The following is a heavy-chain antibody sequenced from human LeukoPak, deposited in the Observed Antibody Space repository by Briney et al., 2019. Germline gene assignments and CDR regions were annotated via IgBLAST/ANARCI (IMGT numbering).Heavy chain of an antibody. CDR1: GFSVTNYY. Sequence: GGSLRLSCAASGFSVTNYYMNWVRQAPGEGLEWVAVIYTGGTTNYADSVKGRFTIYRDNAENSLYLQMSSLRVEDTAVYFCVRLMGGVTTYDYWGQGTLVTVSS. CDR2: IYTGGTT. D-gene: IGHD4-11*01. V-gene: IGHV3-53*01. J-gene: IGHJ4*02. CDR3: VRLMGGVTTYDY.